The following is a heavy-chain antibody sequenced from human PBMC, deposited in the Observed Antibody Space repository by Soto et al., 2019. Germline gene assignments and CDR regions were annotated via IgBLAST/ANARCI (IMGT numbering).Heavy chain of an antibody. CDR3: ASSGTMIVCDDAFDI. D-gene: IGHD3-22*01. J-gene: IGHJ3*02. Sequence: SETLSRTFAVYGGSFSGYYWSWIRQPPGEGLGLIGEINHSGNTNYNPTLKSRVTISVDTPKNNFSLKLRSVTAADTAVYYCASSGTMIVCDDAFDIWGQGTMVTVSS. CDR2: INHSGNT. CDR1: GGSFSGYY. V-gene: IGHV4-34*01.